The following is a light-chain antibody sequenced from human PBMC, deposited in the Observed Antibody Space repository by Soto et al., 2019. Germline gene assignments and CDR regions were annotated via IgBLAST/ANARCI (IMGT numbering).Light chain of an antibody. Sequence: IQMTQSPSTLSASVGDSVTITCRASHNIAKWLAWYQQKPGRAPRLLIYDASTLQTGVPSRFSGSGSGTEFTLTITGLRPDDFATYYCQHLDTNWPFGRGTKVEIK. CDR2: DAS. J-gene: IGKJ4*02. CDR3: QHLDTNWP. CDR1: HNIAKW. V-gene: IGKV1-5*01.